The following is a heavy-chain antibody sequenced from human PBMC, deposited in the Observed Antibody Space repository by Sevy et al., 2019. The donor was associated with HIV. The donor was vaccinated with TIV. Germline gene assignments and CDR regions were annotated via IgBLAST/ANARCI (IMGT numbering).Heavy chain of an antibody. V-gene: IGHV4-59*01. Sequence: SETLSLTCNVSGDSISSYFWSWFRQPPGKGLEWIGYIYYSGTIDYNPSLRSRVTISVDTSKKHFSMKLTSVTAADTAVYYCARDPAVVPRALVYWGQGTLVTVSS. CDR1: GDSISSYF. CDR3: ARDPAVVPRALVY. J-gene: IGHJ4*02. D-gene: IGHD2-15*01. CDR2: IYYSGTI.